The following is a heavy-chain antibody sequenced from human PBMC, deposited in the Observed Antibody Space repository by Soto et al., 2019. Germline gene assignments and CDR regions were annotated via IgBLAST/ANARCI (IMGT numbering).Heavy chain of an antibody. D-gene: IGHD4-17*01. V-gene: IGHV4-59*01. CDR1: GGSISGYY. J-gene: IGHJ5*02. CDR2: IYYSGST. CDR3: ARDPLRYGGWFDP. Sequence: QVQLQESGPGLVKPSETLSLTCTVSGGSISGYYWSWIRQPPGKGLEWIGYIYYSGSTNYNPSLKSRVPISVYPSQNHVSLKPSSVTAADPAVYYCARDPLRYGGWFDPWGPGTLVTVSS.